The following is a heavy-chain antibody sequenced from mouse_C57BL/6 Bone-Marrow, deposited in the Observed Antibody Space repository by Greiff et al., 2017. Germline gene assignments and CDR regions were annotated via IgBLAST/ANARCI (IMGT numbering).Heavy chain of an antibody. CDR3: ARGEITTVVHY. Sequence: QVQLQQSGAELVKPGASVKMSCKASGYTFTSYWITWVKQRPGQGLEWIGDIYPGSGSTNYNEKFKSKATLTVDTSSSTAYMQLSSLTSEDSAVYYCARGEITTVVHYWGQGTTLTVSS. D-gene: IGHD1-1*01. CDR2: IYPGSGST. J-gene: IGHJ2*01. CDR1: GYTFTSYW. V-gene: IGHV1-55*01.